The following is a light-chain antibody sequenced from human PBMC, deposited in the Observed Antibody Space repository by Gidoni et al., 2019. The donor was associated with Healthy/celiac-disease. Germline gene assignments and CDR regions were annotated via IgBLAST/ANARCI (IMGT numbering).Light chain of an antibody. J-gene: IGLJ2*01. CDR3: QAWDSSTYVV. V-gene: IGLV3-1*01. CDR1: KLGDKY. Sequence: SYVLTQPPSVSASPGQTASITCSGDKLGDKYACWYQQKPGQSPVLVIYQDSKRPSGIPERFSGSNSGNTATLTIGGTQAMDEADYYCQAWDSSTYVVFGGGTKLTVL. CDR2: QDS.